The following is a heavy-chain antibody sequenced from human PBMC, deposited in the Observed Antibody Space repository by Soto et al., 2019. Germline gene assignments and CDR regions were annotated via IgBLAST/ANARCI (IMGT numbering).Heavy chain of an antibody. J-gene: IGHJ3*02. CDR2: ISGSGGTT. CDR1: GGKFVSLA. D-gene: IGHD6-19*01. V-gene: IGHV3-23*01. CDR3: AKTANGWFSAFDI. Sequence: GRLKRLWKTASGGKFVSLAGSWISKDPGKGLEWVSAISGSGGTTYYADSVKGRFTFSRDNSKNTLYLQMNSLRAEDTAVYYCAKTANGWFSAFDIWGQGTMVTVSS.